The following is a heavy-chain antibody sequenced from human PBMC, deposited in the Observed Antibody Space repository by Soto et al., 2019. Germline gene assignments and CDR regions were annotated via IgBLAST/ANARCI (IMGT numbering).Heavy chain of an antibody. Sequence: QVQLVDSGGGVVQPGRSLRLSCAASGFTFTTYGMHWVRRAPGKGLEWVAVISYDGSHAYYADSVKARFTISRDNSKNTLYRQINSLRAEDTAVYYCAKERTYSVASGFDYWGRGTLVTVSS. CDR1: GFTFTTYG. CDR2: ISYDGSHA. V-gene: IGHV3-30*18. D-gene: IGHD5-12*01. CDR3: AKERTYSVASGFDY. J-gene: IGHJ4*02.